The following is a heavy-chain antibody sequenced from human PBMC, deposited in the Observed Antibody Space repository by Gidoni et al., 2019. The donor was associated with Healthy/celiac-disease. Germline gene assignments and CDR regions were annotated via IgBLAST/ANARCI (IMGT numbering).Heavy chain of an antibody. J-gene: IGHJ3*02. Sequence: QVQLVQSGAEVKKPGASVKVSCKASGYTFTSYYMHWVRQAPGQGLEWMGIINPSGGSTSYAQKFQGRVTMTRDTSTSTVYMELSSLRSEDTAVYYCARLFFGEWGADAFDIWGQGTMVTVSS. D-gene: IGHD3-16*01. V-gene: IGHV1-46*03. CDR2: INPSGGST. CDR1: GYTFTSYY. CDR3: ARLFFGEWGADAFDI.